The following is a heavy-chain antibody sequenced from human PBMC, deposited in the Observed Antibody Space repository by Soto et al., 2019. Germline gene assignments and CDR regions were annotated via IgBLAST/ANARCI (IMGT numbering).Heavy chain of an antibody. J-gene: IGHJ6*02. CDR1: GFSLSDYY. CDR2: ITGTSDSI. V-gene: IGHV3-11*01. CDR3: ARDFRNKGMDV. Sequence: PGGSLRLSCVASGFSLSDYYMAWIRQAPGKGLEWLSYITGTSDSIHYADSVRGRFITSRDNAKNSLYLQMNSLRVDDTAVYYCARDFRNKGMDVWGQGTTVTVS.